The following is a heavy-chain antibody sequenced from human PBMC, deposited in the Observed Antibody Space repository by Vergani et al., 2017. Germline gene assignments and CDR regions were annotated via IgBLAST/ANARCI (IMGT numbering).Heavy chain of an antibody. V-gene: IGHV3-30*02. J-gene: IGHJ5*02. CDR2: IGKDGINT. CDR3: AQCLRDSTDGLPDA. D-gene: IGHD2-21*02. Sequence: QVQLVESAGGVVQPGGSLKLSCAASGFTFSNFGMHWIRPAPGKGLEWLAYIGKDGINTRYRDAVKGRFTVSRDRSKDILYLQMDSLGGEDTALYYCAQCLRDSTDGLPDAWGPGALVIVSS. CDR1: GFTFSNFG.